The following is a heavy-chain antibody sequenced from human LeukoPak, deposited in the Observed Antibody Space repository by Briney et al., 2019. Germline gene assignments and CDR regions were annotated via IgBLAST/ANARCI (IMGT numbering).Heavy chain of an antibody. V-gene: IGHV4-34*01. CDR1: GGSFSGYY. J-gene: IGHJ4*02. CDR2: INHSGST. CDR3: ARRVGYFDY. Sequence: SETLSLTCAVYGGSFSGYYWSWIRQPPGKGLEWIGEINHSGSTNYNPSLKSRVTISVDTSKNQFSLKLSSVTAADTAVYYCARRVGYFDYWGRGTLVTVSS.